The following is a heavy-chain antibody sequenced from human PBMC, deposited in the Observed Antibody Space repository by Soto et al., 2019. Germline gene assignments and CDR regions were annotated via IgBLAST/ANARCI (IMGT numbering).Heavy chain of an antibody. D-gene: IGHD3-10*01. J-gene: IGHJ5*02. V-gene: IGHV1-18*01. CDR3: ARGVGSGSYYNQYNWFDP. Sequence: ASVKVSCKASGYTFTNYGISWVRQAPGQGLEWMGWISAYNGNTKYAQKFQGRVTMTTDTPTSTAYMELRSLRSDDTAVYYCARGVGSGSYYNQYNWFDPWGQGTLVTVS. CDR1: GYTFTNYG. CDR2: ISAYNGNT.